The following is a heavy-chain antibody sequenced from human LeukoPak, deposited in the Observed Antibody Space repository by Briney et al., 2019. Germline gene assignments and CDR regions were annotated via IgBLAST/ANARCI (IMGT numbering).Heavy chain of an antibody. V-gene: IGHV3-66*01. CDR2: IYRGESA. Sequence: GGSLRLSSSASGFSVSTNYISTDSQAPGKGLASVSTIYRGESAYYADSVKGRFNISRDSSKNALVLQMNSLTAADTAVYYCASSPADDARYHPLDIWGQETLVPVSS. J-gene: IGHJ3*02. CDR3: ASSPADDARYHPLDI. D-gene: IGHD1-1*01. CDR1: GFSVSTNY.